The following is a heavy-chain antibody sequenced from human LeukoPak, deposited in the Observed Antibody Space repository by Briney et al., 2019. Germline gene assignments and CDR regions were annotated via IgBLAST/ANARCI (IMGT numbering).Heavy chain of an antibody. J-gene: IGHJ5*02. D-gene: IGHD1-7*01. Sequence: PGRSLSLSCAASGFTYRSYKMHWVRQAPGKGLEWVAITSFDGNTKFYADSVKGRFTISRDNSKNTLYLQMNSLRAEDTAVYCCAKDRDSHWGTTSWFDPWGQGTLVTVSS. CDR3: AKDRDSHWGTTSWFDP. V-gene: IGHV3-30-3*01. CDR2: TSFDGNTK. CDR1: GFTYRSYK.